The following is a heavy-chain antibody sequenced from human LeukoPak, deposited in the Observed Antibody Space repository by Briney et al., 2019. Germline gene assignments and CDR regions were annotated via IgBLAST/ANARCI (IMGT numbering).Heavy chain of an antibody. V-gene: IGHV3-48*03. D-gene: IGHD1-7*01. CDR1: GFTFSSYE. Sequence: PGGSLRLSCAASGFTFSSYEMNWVRQAPGKGLEWVSYISSSGSTIYYADSVKGRFTISRDNAKNSLYLQMNSLRAEDTAVYYCARAGNYDLFDYWSQGTLVTVSS. CDR3: ARAGNYDLFDY. CDR2: ISSSGSTI. J-gene: IGHJ4*02.